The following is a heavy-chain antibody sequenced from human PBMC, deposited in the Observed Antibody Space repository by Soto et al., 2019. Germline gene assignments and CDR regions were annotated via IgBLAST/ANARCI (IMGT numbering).Heavy chain of an antibody. D-gene: IGHD5-12*01. CDR3: AKDPLRSPKDYYYYGMDV. Sequence: LRLSCAASGFTFSSYAMSWVRQAPGKGLEWVSAISGSGGSTYYADSVKGRFTISRDNSKNTLYLQMNSLRAEDTVVYYCAKDPLRSPKDYYYYGMDVWGQGTTVTVS. CDR2: ISGSGGST. J-gene: IGHJ6*02. CDR1: GFTFSSYA. V-gene: IGHV3-23*01.